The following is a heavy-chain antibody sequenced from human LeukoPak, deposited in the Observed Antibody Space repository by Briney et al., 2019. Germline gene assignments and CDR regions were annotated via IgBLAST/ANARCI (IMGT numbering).Heavy chain of an antibody. V-gene: IGHV4-61*02. CDR2: IYTSGST. Sequence: SETLSLTCTVSGGSISSGSYYWSWIRQPAGKGLEWIGRIYTSGSTNYNPSLKSRVTISVDTSKNQFSLKLNSVTAADTAVYYCATAARPSLAASFDYWGQGTLVIVSS. D-gene: IGHD6-6*01. CDR3: ATAARPSLAASFDY. CDR1: GGSISSGSYY. J-gene: IGHJ4*02.